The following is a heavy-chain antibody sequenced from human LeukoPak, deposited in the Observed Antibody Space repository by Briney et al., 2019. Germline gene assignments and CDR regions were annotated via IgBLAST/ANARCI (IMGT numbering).Heavy chain of an antibody. D-gene: IGHD3-9*01. V-gene: IGHV4-34*08. CDR3: AEDGIRDFDWLEGDYYYYYMDV. J-gene: IGHJ6*03. Sequence: LRLACSATGVTFSSYAISLVRQGPCKSPEYIGENNHSATTNYNPSLKSRVTISVDTSKNQFSLKLSSVTAADTAVFFQAEDGIRDFDWLEGDYYYYYMDVWGKGTTVTISS. CDR2: NNHSATT. CDR1: GVTFSSYA.